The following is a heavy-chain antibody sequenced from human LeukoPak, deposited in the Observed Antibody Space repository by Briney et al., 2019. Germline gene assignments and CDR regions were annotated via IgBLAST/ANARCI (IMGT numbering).Heavy chain of an antibody. Sequence: GGSLRLSCAASGFTFSDYYMSWIRQAPGKGLEWLSYISSNGISTHYADSVKGRFTISRDSAKSSLYLQMNSLRAEDTAVYYCARDFRDRSMPIDSWGQGTLVTVSS. V-gene: IGHV3-11*01. CDR1: GFTFSDYY. D-gene: IGHD2/OR15-2a*01. CDR3: ARDFRDRSMPIDS. J-gene: IGHJ4*02. CDR2: ISSNGIST.